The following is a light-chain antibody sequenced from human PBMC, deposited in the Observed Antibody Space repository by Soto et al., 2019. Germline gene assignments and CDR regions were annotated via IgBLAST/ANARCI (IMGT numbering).Light chain of an antibody. CDR1: SSDVGLYDY. CDR3: SSYTSDSSYV. J-gene: IGLJ1*01. Sequence: QSALTQPASVSGSPGQSITISYTGTSSDVGLYDYVSWYQQHPGKAPQLMIYAVSNRPSGVSNRFSAPKSGNTASLFISGLQAEDEADYYCSSYTSDSSYVFGSGTKATVL. CDR2: AVS. V-gene: IGLV2-14*01.